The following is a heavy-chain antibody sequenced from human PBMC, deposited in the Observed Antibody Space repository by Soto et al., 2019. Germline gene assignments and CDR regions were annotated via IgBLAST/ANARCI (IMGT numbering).Heavy chain of an antibody. CDR2: IIPVFQTA. CDR1: GGLFSSYP. Sequence: QEPLVQSGAEVKKPGSSVKVSCKASGGLFSSYPISWVRQVPGQGLEWMGGIIPVFQTAYYTQRFQGRVTITADESTNTAYMELSSLRSEDTAIYFCARVRDPHLDHYGLDVWGQGTTVTVSS. V-gene: IGHV1-69*01. CDR3: ARVRDPHLDHYGLDV. J-gene: IGHJ6*02.